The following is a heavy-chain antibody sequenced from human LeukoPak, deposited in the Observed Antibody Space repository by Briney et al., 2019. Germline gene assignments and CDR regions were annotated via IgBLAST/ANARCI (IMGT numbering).Heavy chain of an antibody. CDR1: GGSNRSYY. V-gene: IGHV4-59*01. CDR3: ARDKKDYYDDSGYYYFAFDI. Sequence: SETLSLTCTVFGGSNRSYYWSSIRQPPGKGLEWIGYIYYSGSTNYNPSLKSRVTISVDTSKNQFSLKLSSVTAEHTAVYYCARDKKDYYDDSGYYYFAFDIWGQGTMVNVSS. J-gene: IGHJ3*02. D-gene: IGHD3-22*01. CDR2: IYYSGST.